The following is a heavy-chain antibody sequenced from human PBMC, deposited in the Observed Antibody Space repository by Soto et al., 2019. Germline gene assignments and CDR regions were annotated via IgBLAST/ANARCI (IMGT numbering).Heavy chain of an antibody. CDR1: GGSISSGGYY. Sequence: QVQLQESGPGLVKPSQTLSLTCTVSGGSISSGGYYWSWIRQHPGKGLEWIGYIYYSGSTYYNPSLQRRVTISVDTSKNQFALKLSSVTAADTAVYYCASVARRGNGFDYWGQGTLVTVSS. J-gene: IGHJ4*02. V-gene: IGHV4-31*03. CDR3: ASVARRGNGFDY. D-gene: IGHD5-12*01. CDR2: IYYSGST.